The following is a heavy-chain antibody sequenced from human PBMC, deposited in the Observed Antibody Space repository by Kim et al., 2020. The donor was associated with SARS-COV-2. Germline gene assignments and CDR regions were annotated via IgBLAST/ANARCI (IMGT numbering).Heavy chain of an antibody. V-gene: IGHV1-69*04. J-gene: IGHJ4*02. D-gene: IGHD3-9*01. CDR3: ARESRNRDYYDNLTGNQVHYYLGL. CDR2: IIPILDVP. Sequence: SVKVSCKASGGTFSSYAISWVRQAPGQGLEWVGRIIPILDVPNYGEKFQGRVTIIFDKSTSTAYMDLRNLRSGDTAVYFCARESRNRDYYDNLTGNQVHYYLGLGGKGPRVTVPS. CDR1: GGTFSSYA.